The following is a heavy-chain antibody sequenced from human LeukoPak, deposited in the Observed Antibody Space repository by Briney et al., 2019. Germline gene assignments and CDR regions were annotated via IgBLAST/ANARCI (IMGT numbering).Heavy chain of an antibody. D-gene: IGHD5-12*01. CDR2: IRYDGSNK. V-gene: IGHV3-30*02. CDR1: GFTFSSYG. Sequence: GGSLRLSCAASGFTFSSYGMHWVRQAPGKGLEWVAFIRYDGSNKYYADSVKGRFTISRDNSKNTLYLQMNSLRAEDTAVYYCAKAHNSGYDYENFDYWGQGTLVTVSS. CDR3: AKAHNSGYDYENFDY. J-gene: IGHJ4*02.